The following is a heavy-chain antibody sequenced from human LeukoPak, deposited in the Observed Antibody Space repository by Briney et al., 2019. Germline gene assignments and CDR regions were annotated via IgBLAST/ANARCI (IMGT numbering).Heavy chain of an antibody. CDR3: AKEGTPQVSTWYDL. CDR1: GVTLSPYG. D-gene: IGHD3-10*01. V-gene: IGHV3-30*18. CDR2: ISYEGGTQ. Sequence: GRSLRLSCAASGVTLSPYGMHWVRQAPGKGLEWVAVISYEGGTQHYADSVKGRFIISRDNPRNTLYLQMNILRTEDTAVYYCAKEGTPQVSTWYDLWGQGTQVIVS. J-gene: IGHJ5*02.